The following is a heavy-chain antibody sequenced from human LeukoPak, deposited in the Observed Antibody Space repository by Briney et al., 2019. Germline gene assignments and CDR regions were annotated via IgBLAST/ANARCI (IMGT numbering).Heavy chain of an antibody. CDR1: GYTFTSYG. D-gene: IGHD2-15*01. CDR2: ISAYNGNT. J-gene: IGHJ4*01. CDR3: ARVGVVVVVAAPDY. V-gene: IGHV1-18*01. Sequence: ASVKVSCKASGYTFTSYGISWVRQAPGQGLEWMGWISAYNGNTNYAQKLQGRVAMATDTSTSTAYMELRSLRSDDTAVYYCARVGVVVVVAAPDYWGQGTLVTVSS.